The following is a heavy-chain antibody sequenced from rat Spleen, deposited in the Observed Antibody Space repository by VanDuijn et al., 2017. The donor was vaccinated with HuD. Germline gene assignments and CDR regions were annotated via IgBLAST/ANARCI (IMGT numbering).Heavy chain of an antibody. V-gene: IGHV5-20*01. CDR1: GFTFSDYG. CDR2: ISYNGVST. D-gene: IGHD4-4*01. J-gene: IGHJ1*01. CDR3: TRRGYLSDWYFDF. Sequence: EVQLVESGGGLVQSGRSMKLSCAASGFTFSDYGMVWVLQAPTKGLEWVASISYNGVSTYYRDSVKGRFTISRDDARSTLNLHMDSLRSEDTAIYYCTRRGYLSDWYFDFWGPGTMVTVSS.